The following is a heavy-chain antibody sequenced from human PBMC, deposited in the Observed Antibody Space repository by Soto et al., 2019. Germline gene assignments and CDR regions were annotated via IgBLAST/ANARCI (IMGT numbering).Heavy chain of an antibody. CDR2: INPNSGNI. Sequence: ASVKVSCKASGDTFTTYDINWVRQATGHGLEWMGWINPNSGNIGYAQRFQGRVTMTRDTAIRTAYMEVSSLRSDDTAVYYCARGRASGSYYLLDYWGQGNLVTVS. J-gene: IGHJ4*02. CDR3: ARGRASGSYYLLDY. V-gene: IGHV1-8*01. CDR1: GDTFTTYD. D-gene: IGHD3-10*01.